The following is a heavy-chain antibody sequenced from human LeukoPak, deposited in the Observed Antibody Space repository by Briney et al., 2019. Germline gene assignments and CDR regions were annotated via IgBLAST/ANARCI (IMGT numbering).Heavy chain of an antibody. Sequence: PGGSLRLSCAASGFTFSSYWMSWVRQAPGKGLEWVANIKQDGSEKYYVDSVKGRFTISRDNAKNSLDLQMNSLRAEDTAVYYCATLYSSGWSHYGYGMDVWGQGTTVTVSS. D-gene: IGHD6-19*01. V-gene: IGHV3-7*01. CDR2: IKQDGSEK. CDR3: ATLYSSGWSHYGYGMDV. J-gene: IGHJ6*02. CDR1: GFTFSSYW.